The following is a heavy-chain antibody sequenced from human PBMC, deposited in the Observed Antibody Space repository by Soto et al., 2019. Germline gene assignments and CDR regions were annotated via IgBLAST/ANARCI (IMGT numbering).Heavy chain of an antibody. V-gene: IGHV4-61*01. CDR1: GGTVSSVSHF. J-gene: IGHJ4*02. CDR2: IYYREST. Sequence: XETLSLTCTVSGGTVSSVSHFWSWIRQHPGKGLEWIGHIYYRESTTYYSPSLKSRVSISLDTSRNQFSLKLSSVTAADTAVYYCARVVSGYDFFDYWGQGTPVTVSS. CDR3: ARVVSGYDFFDY. D-gene: IGHD5-12*01.